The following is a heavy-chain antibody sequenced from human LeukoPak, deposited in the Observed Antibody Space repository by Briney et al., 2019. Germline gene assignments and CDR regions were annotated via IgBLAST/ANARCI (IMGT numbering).Heavy chain of an antibody. V-gene: IGHV1-18*01. J-gene: IGHJ6*02. CDR3: ARAGYCSSTSCYTGNDGMDV. D-gene: IGHD2-2*02. Sequence: ASVKVSCKASGYTFTSYGISWVRQAPGQGLEWMGWISAYNGNTNYAQKLQGRVTMITDTSTSTAYMELRSLRSDDTAVYYCARAGYCSSTSCYTGNDGMDVWGQGTTVTVSS. CDR2: ISAYNGNT. CDR1: GYTFTSYG.